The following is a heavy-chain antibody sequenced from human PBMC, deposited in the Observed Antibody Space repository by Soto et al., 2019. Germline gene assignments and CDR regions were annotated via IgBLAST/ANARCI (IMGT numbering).Heavy chain of an antibody. Sequence: LRLSCSASGFTFSSYAMHWVRQAPGKGLEYVSAISSNGGSTYYADSVKGRFTISRDNSKNTLYLQMSSLRAEDTAVYYCVKTVDDILTGYKHDYWGQGTLVTVSS. J-gene: IGHJ4*02. CDR1: GFTFSSYA. D-gene: IGHD3-9*01. V-gene: IGHV3-64D*06. CDR3: VKTVDDILTGYKHDY. CDR2: ISSNGGST.